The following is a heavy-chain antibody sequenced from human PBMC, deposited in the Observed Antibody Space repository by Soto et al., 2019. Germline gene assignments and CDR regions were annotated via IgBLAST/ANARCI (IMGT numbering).Heavy chain of an antibody. J-gene: IGHJ1*01. CDR1: GFTVSSNY. CDR3: ARDGAMTTYFEYSQH. CDR2: IYSGGRT. D-gene: IGHD4-17*01. Sequence: EVQLVESGGGLIQPGGSLRLSCAASGFTVSSNYMSWVRQAPGKGLEWVSTIYSGGRTFYADSVKGRFTISRDNSKNTLYLEMNSLRAEDTAVYYCARDGAMTTYFEYSQHWGQGTLVTVSS. V-gene: IGHV3-53*01.